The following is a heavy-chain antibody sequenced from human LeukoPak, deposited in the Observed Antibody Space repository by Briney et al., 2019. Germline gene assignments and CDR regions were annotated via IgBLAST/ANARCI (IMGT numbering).Heavy chain of an antibody. CDR1: GFTFSSNG. CDR3: ARRVYSSGWYSAFDI. J-gene: IGHJ3*02. V-gene: IGHV3-48*04. Sequence: GGSLRLSCAASGFTFSSNGMNWVRQAPGKGLEWVSYISATGGTIYYADSVKGRFTISRDNAKNSLYLQMNSLRAEDTAVYYCARRVYSSGWYSAFDIWGQGTMVTVSS. CDR2: ISATGGTI. D-gene: IGHD6-19*01.